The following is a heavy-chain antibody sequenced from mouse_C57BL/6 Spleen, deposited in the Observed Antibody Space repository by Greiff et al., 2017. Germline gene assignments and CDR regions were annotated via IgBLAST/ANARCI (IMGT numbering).Heavy chain of an antibody. D-gene: IGHD1-1*01. Sequence: EVMLVESGGGLVKPGGSLKLSCAASGFTFSSYTMSWVRQTPEKRLEWVATISGGGGNTYYPDSVKGRFTISRDNAKNTLYLQMSSLRSEDTALYYCARQLLITPQAWFADWGQGTLVTVSA. J-gene: IGHJ3*01. V-gene: IGHV5-9*01. CDR2: ISGGGGNT. CDR3: ARQLLITPQAWFAD. CDR1: GFTFSSYT.